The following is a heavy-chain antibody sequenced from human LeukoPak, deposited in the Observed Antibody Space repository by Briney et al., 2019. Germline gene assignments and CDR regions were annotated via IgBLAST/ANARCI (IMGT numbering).Heavy chain of an antibody. Sequence: ASVKVSCKASGYTFTVYYMHWVRQAPGQGLEWMGWISPNSGGTDYAQKFKGRVTMTRDTSISTTYVELSSLTSDDTAVYYCAIQPWGSGNNWYFDLWGRGTLVTVSS. CDR2: ISPNSGGT. J-gene: IGHJ2*01. D-gene: IGHD7-27*01. V-gene: IGHV1-2*02. CDR3: AIQPWGSGNNWYFDL. CDR1: GYTFTVYY.